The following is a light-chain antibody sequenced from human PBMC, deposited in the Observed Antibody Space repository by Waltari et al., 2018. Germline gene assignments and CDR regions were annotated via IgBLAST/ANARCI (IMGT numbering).Light chain of an antibody. CDR1: NSDVGNYNL. J-gene: IGLJ3*02. V-gene: IGLV2-23*02. CDR2: EVT. CDR3: CSYAGSWIWV. Sequence: QAALTQPASVSGSPGQSITISCTGSNSDVGNYNLVSWYQKHPGQAPKLIIYEVTNRPSGMSDRFSGFKTGNTASLTISGLQAEDEADYYCCSYAGSWIWVFGGGTELTVL.